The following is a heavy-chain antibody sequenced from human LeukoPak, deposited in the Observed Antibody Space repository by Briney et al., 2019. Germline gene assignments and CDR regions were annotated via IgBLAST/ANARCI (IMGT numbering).Heavy chain of an antibody. D-gene: IGHD3-3*01. J-gene: IGHJ4*02. V-gene: IGHV3-30*02. CDR3: AKDKPPARESGYSKDY. Sequence: GGSLRLSCAASGFTFSSYGMHWVRQAPGKGLEWVAFIRYDGSNKYYADSVKGRFTISRDNSKNTLYLQMNSLRAEDTAVYYCAKDKPPARESGYSKDYWGQGTLVTVSS. CDR2: IRYDGSNK. CDR1: GFTFSSYG.